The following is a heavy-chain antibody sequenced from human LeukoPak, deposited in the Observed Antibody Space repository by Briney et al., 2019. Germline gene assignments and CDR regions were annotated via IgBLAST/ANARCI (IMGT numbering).Heavy chain of an antibody. CDR3: TKGQSGTSFDP. Sequence: GESLRLSCAASGFSFSSYAMSWVRQAPGKGLEWVSSASGSGGSTNYADSVKGRFTISRDNSKNTLYLQMNSLRGEDTAIYYCTKGQSGTSFDPWGQGTPVTVSS. CDR2: ASGSGGST. J-gene: IGHJ5*02. CDR1: GFSFSSYA. D-gene: IGHD1-7*01. V-gene: IGHV3-23*01.